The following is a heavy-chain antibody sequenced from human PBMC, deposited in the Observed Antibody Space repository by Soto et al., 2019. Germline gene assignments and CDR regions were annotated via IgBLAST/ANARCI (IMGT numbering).Heavy chain of an antibody. CDR3: AREGLLRLRFAFDI. V-gene: IGHV3-48*02. Sequence: EVQLVESGGGLVQPGGSLRLSCAASGFTFSSYSMNWVRQAPGKGLEWVSYISSSSSTIYYADSVKGRFTMSRDKAKNSLYLQMNSLRDEDTAVYYCAREGLLRLRFAFDIWGQGTMVTVSS. CDR1: GFTFSSYS. D-gene: IGHD3-16*01. J-gene: IGHJ3*02. CDR2: ISSSSSTI.